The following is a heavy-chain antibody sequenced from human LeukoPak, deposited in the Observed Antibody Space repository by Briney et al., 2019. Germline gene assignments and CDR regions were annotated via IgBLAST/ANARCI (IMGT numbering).Heavy chain of an antibody. D-gene: IGHD3-16*02. V-gene: IGHV3-48*03. Sequence: PGGSPRLSCAASGLSVSASEMNWVRQPPGKGLEWVSHITNSGTTVYYADSVKGRFTISRDNAKNSLYLQMHSLRVEDTAVYYCTGAIVGGIRDWGQGTLVSVSS. J-gene: IGHJ1*01. CDR1: GLSVSASE. CDR3: TGAIVGGIRD. CDR2: ITNSGTTV.